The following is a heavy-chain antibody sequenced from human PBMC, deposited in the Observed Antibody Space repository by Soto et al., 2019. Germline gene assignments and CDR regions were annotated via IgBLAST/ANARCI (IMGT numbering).Heavy chain of an antibody. CDR3: AKDLYERDSSSSHAFDI. J-gene: IGHJ3*02. CDR1: GDSISSDY. Sequence: SETLSLTCTVSGDSISSDYWSWIRQPPGKRLEWIGFIYNSETTNYNPSLNSRVTISVDTSKNQFSLNLSSVTAADTAVYYCAKDLYERDSSSSHAFDIWGQGTMVTVSS. D-gene: IGHD6-6*01. CDR2: IYNSETT. V-gene: IGHV4-59*01.